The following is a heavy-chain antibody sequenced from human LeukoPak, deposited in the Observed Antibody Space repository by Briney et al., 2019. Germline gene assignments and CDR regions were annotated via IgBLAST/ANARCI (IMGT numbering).Heavy chain of an antibody. CDR1: VFTFSNAW. CDR2: IKSKTDGGTT. V-gene: IGHV3-15*01. Sequence: GGSLRLSCAASVFTFSNAWMSWVRQAPGKGLEWVGRIKSKTDGGTTDYAAPVKGRFTISRDDSKNTLYLQTNSLKTEDTAVYYCTAHYDSSPLLIWGQGTMVTVSS. D-gene: IGHD3-22*01. J-gene: IGHJ3*02. CDR3: TAHYDSSPLLI.